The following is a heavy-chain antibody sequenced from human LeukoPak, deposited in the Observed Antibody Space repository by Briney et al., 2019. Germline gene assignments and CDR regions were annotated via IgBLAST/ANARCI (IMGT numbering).Heavy chain of an antibody. CDR3: TSDSNPHIVVVPAATDY. V-gene: IGHV3-15*01. CDR2: IKSKTDGETT. D-gene: IGHD2-2*01. J-gene: IGHJ4*02. Sequence: PGGSLRLSCAASGFTFSNAWMSWVRQAPGKGLEWVGRIKSKTDGETTDYAAPVKGRFTISRDDSKNTLYLQMNSLKTEDTAVYYCTSDSNPHIVVVPAATDYWGQGTLVTVSS. CDR1: GFTFSNAW.